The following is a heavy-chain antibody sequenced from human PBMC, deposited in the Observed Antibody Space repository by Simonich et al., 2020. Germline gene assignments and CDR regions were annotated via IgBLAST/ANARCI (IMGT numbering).Heavy chain of an antibody. J-gene: IGHJ4*02. CDR3: ARASRGTWWYYYFDY. CDR2: NSAYNGNT. CDR1: GYTFTSYG. V-gene: IGHV1-18*01. Sequence: QVQLVQSGAEVKKPGASVKVSCKASGYTFTSYGISGVRQAPGQGLGWMGWNSAYNGNTNYAQKLRGRVTMNTDTSTGTAYMELRSLRSDDTAVYYCARASRGTWWYYYFDYWGQGTLVTVSS. D-gene: IGHD2-15*01.